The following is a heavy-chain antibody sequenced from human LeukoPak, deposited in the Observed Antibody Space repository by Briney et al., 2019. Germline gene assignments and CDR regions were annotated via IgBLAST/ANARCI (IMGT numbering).Heavy chain of an antibody. CDR2: ITNSGGST. V-gene: IGHV3-23*01. J-gene: IGHJ4*02. Sequence: GGSLRLSCTASGFTFSSYAMTWVRQAPGKGLEWVSGITNSGGSTFYADFVKGRFTIFRDNSRNTLYLQMNSLRAEDAAVYYCTKARYSDNWSGQDWGQRTLVTVSS. CDR1: GFTFSSYA. CDR3: TKARYSDNWSGQD. D-gene: IGHD1-20*01.